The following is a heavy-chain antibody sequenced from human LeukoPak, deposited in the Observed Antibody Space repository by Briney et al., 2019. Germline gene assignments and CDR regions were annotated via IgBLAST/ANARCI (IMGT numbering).Heavy chain of an antibody. J-gene: IGHJ3*01. V-gene: IGHV3-23*01. CDR2: IRGSGDGT. Sequence: GGSLRLSCAASGFTFSSYAMTWVRQAPGKGLEWVSSIRGSGDGTSYADSVKGRFTMSRGNYQNTLYLQMNSLRAEDTAIYYCGRDPNGDFVGAFDFWGQGTLVTVSS. CDR3: GRDPNGDFVGAFDF. D-gene: IGHD4-17*01. CDR1: GFTFSSYA.